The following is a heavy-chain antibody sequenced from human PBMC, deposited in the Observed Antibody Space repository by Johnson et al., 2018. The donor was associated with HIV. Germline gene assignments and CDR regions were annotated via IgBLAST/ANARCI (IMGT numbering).Heavy chain of an antibody. CDR1: GFTFSNYG. D-gene: IGHD5-18*01. V-gene: IGHV3-30*03. Sequence: QVQLVESGGGVVQPGRSLRLSCAASGFTFSNYGMHWVRQAPGKGLEWVAVVSYDGSYKDYADSVKGRFTISRDNSNNTLYLQMNSLRAGDTAVYYCSRLPTGYSRDGFDIWGQGTMVTVSS. CDR2: VSYDGSYK. CDR3: SRLPTGYSRDGFDI. J-gene: IGHJ3*02.